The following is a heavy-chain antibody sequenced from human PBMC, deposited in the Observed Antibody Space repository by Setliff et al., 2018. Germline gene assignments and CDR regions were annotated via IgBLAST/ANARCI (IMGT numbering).Heavy chain of an antibody. J-gene: IGHJ4*02. D-gene: IGHD3-22*01. CDR1: GFGFTTFG. V-gene: IGHV1-18*01. Sequence: ASVKVSCKTSGFGFTTFGFSWVRQAPGQGLEWMGWISPVYGIANYARKFQGRVTMTADTSTTTAYLELTSLRYDDTAVYYCVRGPGPSVVVAIPFDHWGQGSLVTVSS. CDR3: VRGPGPSVVVAIPFDH. CDR2: ISPVYGIA.